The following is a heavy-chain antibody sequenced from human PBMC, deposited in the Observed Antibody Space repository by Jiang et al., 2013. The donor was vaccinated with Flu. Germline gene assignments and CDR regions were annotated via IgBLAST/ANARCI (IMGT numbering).Heavy chain of an antibody. J-gene: IGHJ4*02. CDR2: MSSSSRFI. Sequence: EWVSYMSSSSRFIYYADSVRGRFTISRDNAKNSLFLQLNSLRVEDTAVYYCARDGGYSSGWIDYVGPGNPGHRLL. V-gene: IGHV3-21*01. D-gene: IGHD6-19*01. CDR3: ARDGGYSSGWIDY.